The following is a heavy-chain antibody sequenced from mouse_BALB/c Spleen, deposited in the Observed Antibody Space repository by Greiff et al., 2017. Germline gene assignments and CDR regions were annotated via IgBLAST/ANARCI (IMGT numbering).Heavy chain of an antibody. D-gene: IGHD2-14*01. CDR1: GYTFTSYW. Sequence: VQLQQPGAELVKPGASVKMSCKASGYTFTSYWMHWVKQRPGQGLEWIGTIDPSDSYTSYNQKFKGKATLTVDTSSSTAYMQLSSLTSEDSAVYYCTREGKDRSWFAYWGQGTLVTVSA. J-gene: IGHJ3*01. CDR3: TREGKDRSWFAY. V-gene: IGHV1S127*01. CDR2: IDPSDSYT.